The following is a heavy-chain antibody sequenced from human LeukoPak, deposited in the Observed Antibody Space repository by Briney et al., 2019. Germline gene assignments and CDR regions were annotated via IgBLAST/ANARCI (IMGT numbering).Heavy chain of an antibody. CDR3: ARGPNFGDYVDFLDS. J-gene: IGHJ4*02. V-gene: IGHV3-7*01. D-gene: IGHD4-17*01. CDR2: IKQDGSQK. CDR1: GFTFSDHW. Sequence: GGSLRLSCEASGFTFSDHWMTWVRQAPGKGLEWVANIKQDGSQKYYVDSVKGRFTISRDDVKSTPFLQMNNLRAEDSALYYCARGPNFGDYVDFLDSWGQGTLVTVSS.